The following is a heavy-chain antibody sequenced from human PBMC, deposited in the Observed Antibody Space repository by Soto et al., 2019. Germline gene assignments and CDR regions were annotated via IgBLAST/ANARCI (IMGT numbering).Heavy chain of an antibody. CDR1: GFTFSSYG. D-gene: IGHD3-22*01. CDR2: ISYDGRNK. Sequence: GWSLRLSCSPSGFTFSSYGMHWVRQAPGKGLEWVAVISYDGRNKYYADSVKGRFTISRDNSKNTLYLQMNSLRAEDTAVYYCAKSSEDYDSSGLYYWGQGTLVTVSS. CDR3: AKSSEDYDSSGLYY. J-gene: IGHJ4*02. V-gene: IGHV3-30*18.